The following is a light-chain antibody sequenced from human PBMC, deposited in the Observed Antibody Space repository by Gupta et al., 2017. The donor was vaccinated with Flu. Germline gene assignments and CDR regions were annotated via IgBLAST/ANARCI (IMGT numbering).Light chain of an antibody. CDR1: NIGSKS. V-gene: IGLV3-21*03. CDR2: DDF. J-gene: IGLJ2*01. Sequence: SYVLTQPPSVSVAPGKTARITCGGNNIGSKSVHWYQQKPGQAPGLVVHDDFDRPSGIPERFSGSNSGNTATLTISKVEAGDEADYYCQVWDSSSDHPGVFGGGTKLTVL. CDR3: QVWDSSSDHPGV.